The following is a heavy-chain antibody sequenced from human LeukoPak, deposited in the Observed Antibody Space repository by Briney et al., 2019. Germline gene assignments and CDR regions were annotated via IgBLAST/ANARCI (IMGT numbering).Heavy chain of an antibody. J-gene: IGHJ4*02. D-gene: IGHD5-18*01. CDR2: IKEDGTDK. V-gene: IGHV3-7*01. Sequence: GGSLRLSCTASGFNFSTYWMTWVRQVPGKGLEWVANIKEDGTDKNYVESLKGRFTISRDNAKNSLYLQMNNLRAEDTAIYYCARDAAYGYDRFDYWGQGTQVTVSS. CDR1: GFNFSTYW. CDR3: ARDAAYGYDRFDY.